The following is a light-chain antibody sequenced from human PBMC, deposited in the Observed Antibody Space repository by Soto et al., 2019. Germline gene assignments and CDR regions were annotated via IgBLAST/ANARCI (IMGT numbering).Light chain of an antibody. Sequence: QSALTQPASVSGSPGQSITISCTGTSSDIGGYNFVSWYQQHPGQAPKLVIYEVSNRPSGVFNRFSGSKSGNTASLTFSGLQAEDEADYYCSSYTSSSTLVFGTGTKLTVL. CDR2: EVS. V-gene: IGLV2-14*01. CDR3: SSYTSSSTLV. CDR1: SSDIGGYNF. J-gene: IGLJ1*01.